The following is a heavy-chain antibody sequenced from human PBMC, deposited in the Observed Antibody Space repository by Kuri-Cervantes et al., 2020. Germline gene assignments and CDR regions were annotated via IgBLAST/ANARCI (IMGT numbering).Heavy chain of an antibody. V-gene: IGHV3-30-3*01. D-gene: IGHD6-6*01. CDR3: ARAGAARIKLDY. Sequence: GESLKISCAASGFTFSSYAMHWVRQAPGKGLEWVAVIPYDGSNKYYADSVRGRFTISRDNAKNSLYLQMNSLRAEDTAVYYCARAGAARIKLDYWGQGTLVTVSS. J-gene: IGHJ4*02. CDR2: IPYDGSNK. CDR1: GFTFSSYA.